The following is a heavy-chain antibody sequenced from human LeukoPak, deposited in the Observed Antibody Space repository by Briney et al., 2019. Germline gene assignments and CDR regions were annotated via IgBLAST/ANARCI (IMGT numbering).Heavy chain of an antibody. CDR3: ARARAPVAAAAGY. D-gene: IGHD6-13*01. J-gene: IGHJ4*02. CDR2: LNPNSGDT. V-gene: IGHV1-2*02. CDR1: GYTFTDYY. Sequence: GASVKVSCKASGYTFTDYYMHWVRQAPGQGLEWMGWLNPNSGDTNYAQKFQGRVTMTRDTSISTAYMELSRLRSDDTAVYYCARARAPVAAAAGYWGQGTLVTVSS.